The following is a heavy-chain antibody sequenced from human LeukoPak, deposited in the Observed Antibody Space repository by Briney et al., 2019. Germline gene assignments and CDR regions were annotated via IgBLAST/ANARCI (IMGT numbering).Heavy chain of an antibody. CDR2: FDPEDGET. CDR1: GYTLTELS. Sequence: ASVKVSCKVSGYTLTELSMHWVRQAPGKGLEWMGGFDPEDGETIYALKFQGRVTMTEDTSTDTAYMELSSLRSEDTAVYYCATDLGFGDSSSFDYWGQGTLVTVSS. V-gene: IGHV1-24*01. CDR3: ATDLGFGDSSSFDY. D-gene: IGHD3-10*01. J-gene: IGHJ4*02.